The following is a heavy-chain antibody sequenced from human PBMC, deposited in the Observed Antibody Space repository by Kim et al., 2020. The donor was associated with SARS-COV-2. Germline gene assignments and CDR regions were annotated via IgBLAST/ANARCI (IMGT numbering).Heavy chain of an antibody. CDR1: GFTFSSYS. CDR2: ISSSSSYI. Sequence: GGSLRLSCAASGFTFSSYSMNWVRQAPGKGLEWVSSISSSSSYIYYADSVKGRFTISRDNAKNSLYLQMNSLRAEDTAVYYCARVRLIAVAGTRYYYYGMDVWGQGTTVTVSS. J-gene: IGHJ6*02. CDR3: ARVRLIAVAGTRYYYYGMDV. D-gene: IGHD6-19*01. V-gene: IGHV3-21*01.